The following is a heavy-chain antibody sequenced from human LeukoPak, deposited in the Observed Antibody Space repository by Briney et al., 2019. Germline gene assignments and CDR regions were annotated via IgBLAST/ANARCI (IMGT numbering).Heavy chain of an antibody. J-gene: IGHJ3*02. V-gene: IGHV3-74*01. CDR1: GFTFSNYW. CDR2: INSDETST. Sequence: PGGSLRLSCAASGFTFSNYWMHWVRQAPGEGLVWVSRINSDETSTSYADSVKGRFTISRDNAKNTLYLQMSSLRAEDTAVYYCVRRTYYYDSSGYHDAFDTWGQGTMVTVSS. D-gene: IGHD3-22*01. CDR3: VRRTYYYDSSGYHDAFDT.